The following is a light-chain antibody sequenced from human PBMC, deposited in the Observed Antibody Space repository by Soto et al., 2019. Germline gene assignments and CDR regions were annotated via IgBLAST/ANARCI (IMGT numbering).Light chain of an antibody. CDR3: QSYDSDRSVV. CDR2: ENN. CDR1: SSNIGAGHG. Sequence: QSVLTQPPSVSGAPGQRVTISCTGSSSNIGAGHGVQWYQQPPGTAPKLLIYENNFRPSGVSVRFSGSKSGASASLAITGLQAEDEGDYYCQSYDSDRSVVFGGGTKLTVL. J-gene: IGLJ2*01. V-gene: IGLV1-40*01.